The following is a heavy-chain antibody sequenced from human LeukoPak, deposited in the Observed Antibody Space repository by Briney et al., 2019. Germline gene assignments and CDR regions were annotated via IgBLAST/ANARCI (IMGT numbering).Heavy chain of an antibody. V-gene: IGHV4-34*01. CDR2: INHRGST. Sequence: SETLSLTCAVYGGSSSGYLWSWIRQPPGKGLEWIGEINHRGSTNYNPSLKSRVTISVDTSKNQFSLKLTSVTAADTAVYYCALGGKKYCSSSSYPPWFDPWGQGTLSPSPQ. CDR1: GGSSSGYL. D-gene: IGHD2-15*01. CDR3: ALGGKKYCSSSSYPPWFDP. J-gene: IGHJ5*02.